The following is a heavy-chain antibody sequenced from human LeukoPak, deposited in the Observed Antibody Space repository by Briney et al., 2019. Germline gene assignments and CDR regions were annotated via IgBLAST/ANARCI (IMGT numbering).Heavy chain of an antibody. D-gene: IGHD3-22*01. Sequence: ASAKVSCKASGYTFTSYGISWVRQAPGQGLEWMGWISAYNGNTNYAQKLQGRVTMTTDTSTSTAYMELRSLRSDDTAVYYCARIRKDGRLLLQWYYFDYWGQGTLVTVSS. CDR1: GYTFTSYG. CDR2: ISAYNGNT. CDR3: ARIRKDGRLLLQWYYFDY. J-gene: IGHJ4*02. V-gene: IGHV1-18*01.